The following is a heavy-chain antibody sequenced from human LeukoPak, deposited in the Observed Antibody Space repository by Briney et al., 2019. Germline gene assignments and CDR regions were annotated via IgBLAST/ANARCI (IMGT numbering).Heavy chain of an antibody. J-gene: IGHJ4*02. V-gene: IGHV1-2*06. CDR1: GYTFTGYY. D-gene: IGHD3-22*01. CDR2: INPNSGGT. CDR3: ARAYYDSSGEFDY. Sequence: ASVKVSCKASGYTFTGYYMHWVRQAPGQGLEWMGRINPNSGGTNYAQKFQGRVTMTRDMSISTAYMELSRLRSDDTAVYYRARAYYDSSGEFDYWGQGTLVTVSS.